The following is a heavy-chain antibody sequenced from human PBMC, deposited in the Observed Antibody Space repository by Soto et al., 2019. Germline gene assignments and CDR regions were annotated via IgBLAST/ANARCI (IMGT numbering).Heavy chain of an antibody. CDR2: ISSSSSYI. D-gene: IGHD3-3*01. Sequence: EVQLVESGGGLVKPGGSLRLSCAASGFTFSSYSMNWVRQAPGKGLEWVSSISSSSSYIYYADSVKGRFTISRDNAKNSLYLQMNSLRAEDTAAYYCARGEDFWSGYYVNWFDPWGQGTLVTVSS. CDR3: ARGEDFWSGYYVNWFDP. J-gene: IGHJ5*02. V-gene: IGHV3-21*01. CDR1: GFTFSSYS.